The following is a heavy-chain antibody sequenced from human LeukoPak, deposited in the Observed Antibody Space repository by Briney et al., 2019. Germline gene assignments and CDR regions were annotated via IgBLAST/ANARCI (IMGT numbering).Heavy chain of an antibody. J-gene: IGHJ4*02. CDR2: IWYDGSNK. V-gene: IGHV3-33*01. CDR1: GFTFSSYG. CDR3: ARAPPYNSGWYSDY. D-gene: IGHD6-19*01. Sequence: SGGSLRLSCAASGFTFSSYGMHWVRQAPGKGLEWVAVIWYDGSNKYYGDSVKGRFTISRDNSKNTLYLQMNSLRAEDTAVYYCARAPPYNSGWYSDYWGQGTLVTVSS.